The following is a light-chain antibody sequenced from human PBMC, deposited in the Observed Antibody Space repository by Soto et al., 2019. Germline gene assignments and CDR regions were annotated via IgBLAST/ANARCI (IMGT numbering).Light chain of an antibody. J-gene: IGKJ5*01. CDR3: QQRSNWPPRIT. Sequence: EIVLTQSPATLSLSPGDRATLSCRASQSVSSYLAWYQQKPGHAPRLLIYDASNRATGIPARFSGSGYGTDFTLTISILEPEDFAVYYCQQRSNWPPRITFGQGTRLEIK. CDR1: QSVSSY. CDR2: DAS. V-gene: IGKV3-11*01.